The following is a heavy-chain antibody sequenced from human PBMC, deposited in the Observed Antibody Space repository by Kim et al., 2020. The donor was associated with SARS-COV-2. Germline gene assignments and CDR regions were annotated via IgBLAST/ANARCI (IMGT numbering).Heavy chain of an antibody. CDR2: ST. Sequence: STYYADSVQGRFTLSRDNSKTTLYLQMNSLRAEDTAVYYCARLEVGALDYWGQGTLVTVSS. D-gene: IGHD1-26*01. J-gene: IGHJ4*02. CDR3: ARLEVGALDY. V-gene: IGHV3-53*01.